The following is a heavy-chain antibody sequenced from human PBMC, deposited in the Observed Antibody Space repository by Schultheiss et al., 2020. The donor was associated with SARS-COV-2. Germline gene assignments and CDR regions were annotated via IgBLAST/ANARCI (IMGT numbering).Heavy chain of an antibody. CDR2: ISSSSSYI. CDR3: ARGNKRGELLGRYAFDM. D-gene: IGHD1-7*01. J-gene: IGHJ3*02. CDR1: GFTFSDYY. Sequence: GGSLRLSCAASGFTFSDYYMSWIRQAPGKGLEWVSSISSSSSYIYYAASVKGRFTISRDKSSNTLYLQMNSLRAEDTAVYYCARGNKRGELLGRYAFDMWGQGTKVTVSS. V-gene: IGHV3-11*06.